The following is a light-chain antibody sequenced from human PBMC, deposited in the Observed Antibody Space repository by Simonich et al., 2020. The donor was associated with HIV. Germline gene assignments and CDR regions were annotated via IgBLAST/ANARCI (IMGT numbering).Light chain of an antibody. V-gene: IGLV3-25*03. CDR2: KDS. Sequence: SYELTQPPSVSVSPGQTARINCSGNALPKQYAYWYQQKPDQAPVLAIYKDSERPSEIPERCSGSSSGTTVTLTISGVQAEDEADYYCQSADSSVVFGGGTKLTVL. CDR1: ALPKQY. J-gene: IGLJ2*01. CDR3: QSADSSVV.